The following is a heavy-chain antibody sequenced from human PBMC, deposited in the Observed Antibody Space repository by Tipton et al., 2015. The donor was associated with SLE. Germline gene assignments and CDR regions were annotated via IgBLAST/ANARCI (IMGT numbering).Heavy chain of an antibody. V-gene: IGHV4-34*01. CDR1: GGSISAYY. CDR3: AREGGYAGSGSYGTV. D-gene: IGHD3-10*01. CDR2: IYHSGNT. Sequence: TLSLTCAVYGGSISAYYWSWIRQPPGKGLEWIGGIYHSGNTYYNPSLKSRVTISVDTSKNQFSLELNSVTATDTAVYFCAREGGYAGSGSYGTVWGQGTTVTVSS. J-gene: IGHJ6*02.